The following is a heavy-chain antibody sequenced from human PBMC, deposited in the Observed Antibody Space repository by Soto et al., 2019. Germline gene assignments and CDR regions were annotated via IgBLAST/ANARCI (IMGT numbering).Heavy chain of an antibody. J-gene: IGHJ4*02. D-gene: IGHD3-3*01. Sequence: ASVKVSCKASGYTFTSYAMHWVRQAPGQRLEWMGWINAGNGNTKYSQKFQGRVTITRDTSASTAYMELSSLRSEDTAVYYCARGVHYDFWSGYSTLFDYWGQGTLVTV. CDR1: GYTFTSYA. CDR2: INAGNGNT. CDR3: ARGVHYDFWSGYSTLFDY. V-gene: IGHV1-3*01.